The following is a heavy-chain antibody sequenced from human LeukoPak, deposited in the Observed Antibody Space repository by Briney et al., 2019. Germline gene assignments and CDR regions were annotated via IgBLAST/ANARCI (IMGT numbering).Heavy chain of an antibody. Sequence: SVKVSFKASGGTFRSFAINWVRQAPGKGLEWMGGIIPMINTPKYAQKFQGRVTITADKSTSTAYMELSSLRSEDTAVYYCAREDLYYYDSSGSEYFQHWGQGTLVTVSS. CDR3: AREDLYYYDSSGSEYFQH. CDR1: GGTFRSFA. V-gene: IGHV1-69*06. D-gene: IGHD3-22*01. CDR2: IIPMINTP. J-gene: IGHJ1*01.